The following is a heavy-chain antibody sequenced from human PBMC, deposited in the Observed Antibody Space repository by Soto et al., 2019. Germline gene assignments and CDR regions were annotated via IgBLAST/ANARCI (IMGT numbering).Heavy chain of an antibody. V-gene: IGHV4-30-2*01. CDR2: IYHSGST. J-gene: IGHJ4*02. CDR1: GGSISSGGYS. Sequence: ASETLSLTCAVSGGSISSGGYSWSWIRQPPGKGLEWIGYIYHSGSTYYNPSLKSRVTISVDRSKNQFSLKLSSVTAADTAVYYCAREVGDYWGQGTLVTVSS. CDR3: AREVGDY.